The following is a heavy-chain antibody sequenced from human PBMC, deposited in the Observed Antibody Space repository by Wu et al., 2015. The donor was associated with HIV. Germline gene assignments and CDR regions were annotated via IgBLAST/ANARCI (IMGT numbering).Heavy chain of an antibody. J-gene: IGHJ4*02. Sequence: QVQLVQSGAEVKKPGSSVKVSCKASGGTFSSYAFTWVRQAPGHGLEWMGGIIPSFGTPNYAQNFRGRVTITTDESTATVYMELRSLRSEDTAIYYCARENDILTGYSGIDYWGQGTLVTVSS. CDR3: ARENDILTGYSGIDY. CDR2: IIPSFGTP. CDR1: GGTFSSYA. V-gene: IGHV1-69*05. D-gene: IGHD3-9*01.